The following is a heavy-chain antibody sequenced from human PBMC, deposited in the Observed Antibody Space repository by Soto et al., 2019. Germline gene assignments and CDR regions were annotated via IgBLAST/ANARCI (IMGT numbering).Heavy chain of an antibody. CDR3: ARRVTLEPGSNYFDY. CDR2: VYGDGSS. D-gene: IGHD1-1*01. CDR1: GGSISSSTYY. J-gene: IGHJ4*02. V-gene: IGHV4-39*01. Sequence: QLQLQESGPGLVSPWETLSLTCTVSGGSISSSTYYWGWIRQPPGKGLEWIGSVYGDGSSYYNPSLKSRVAISVDTSKTQFSLRLSSVTAADTAVYYYARRVTLEPGSNYFDYWGQGTLVTVSS.